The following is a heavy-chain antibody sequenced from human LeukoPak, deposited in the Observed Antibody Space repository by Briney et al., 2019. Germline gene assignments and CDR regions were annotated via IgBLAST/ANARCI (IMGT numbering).Heavy chain of an antibody. V-gene: IGHV4-4*07. J-gene: IGHJ4*02. D-gene: IGHD6-13*01. CDR2: FYTSGST. Sequence: SETLSLTCTVSGGSISSYYWSWIRQPAGKGLEWIGRFYTSGSTNYNPSLKSRVTMSVDTSKNQFSLKLSSVTAADTAVYYCARHAGGISATGTRPFDYWGQGTLVTVSS. CDR3: ARHAGGISATGTRPFDY. CDR1: GGSISSYY.